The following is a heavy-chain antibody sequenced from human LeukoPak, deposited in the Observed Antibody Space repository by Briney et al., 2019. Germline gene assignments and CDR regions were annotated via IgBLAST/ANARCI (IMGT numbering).Heavy chain of an antibody. J-gene: IGHJ3*02. Sequence: GRSLRLSCAASGFTFSSYAMHWVRQAPGKGLEWVAVISYDGSNKYYADSVKGRFTISRDNSKNTLYLQMNGLRAEDTAVYYCARGEEMASMPFNIWGQGTMVTVSS. CDR3: ARGEEMASMPFNI. D-gene: IGHD5-24*01. CDR2: ISYDGSNK. CDR1: GFTFSSYA. V-gene: IGHV3-30-3*01.